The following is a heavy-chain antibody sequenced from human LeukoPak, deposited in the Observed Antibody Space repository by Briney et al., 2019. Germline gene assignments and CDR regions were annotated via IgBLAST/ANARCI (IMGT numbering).Heavy chain of an antibody. CDR3: AKIFTESSSYFSEY. Sequence: SETLSLTCTVSGDSMSNYHWTWIRQSPGKGLEYIGYIYNIGTTNYNPSLKSRVTISVDMSKKQFSLKLNSVTAADTAVYYCAKIFTESSSYFSEYWGQGTLVTVSS. J-gene: IGHJ4*02. CDR2: IYNIGTT. CDR1: GDSMSNYH. V-gene: IGHV4-59*01. D-gene: IGHD3-22*01.